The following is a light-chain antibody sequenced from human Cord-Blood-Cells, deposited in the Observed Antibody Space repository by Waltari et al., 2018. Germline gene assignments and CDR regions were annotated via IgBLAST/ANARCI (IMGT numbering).Light chain of an antibody. V-gene: IGKV1-9*01. CDR1: QGISSY. CDR2: AAS. J-gene: IGKJ2*01. CDR3: QQLNSYPRT. Sequence: NQLTQSPSSLSASVGDRVTLTCRASQGISSYLAWYQQKPGKAPKLLIYAASTLQRGVPSRFSGSGSGTDFTLPISSLQPEDFATYYCQQLNSYPRTFGQGTKLEIK.